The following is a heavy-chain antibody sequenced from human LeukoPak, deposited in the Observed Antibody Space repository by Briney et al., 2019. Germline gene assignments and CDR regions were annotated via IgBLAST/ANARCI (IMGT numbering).Heavy chain of an antibody. V-gene: IGHV4-61*02. CDR2: IYTSGST. CDR3: ARTLTTVVTPTDAFDI. Sequence: PSETLSLTCTVSGGSISSGSYYWSWIRQPAGKGLEWIGRIYTSGSTNYNPSLKSRVTISVDRSKNQFSLKLSSVTAADTAVYYCARTLTTVVTPTDAFDIWGQGTMVTVSS. J-gene: IGHJ3*02. CDR1: GGSISSGSYY. D-gene: IGHD4-23*01.